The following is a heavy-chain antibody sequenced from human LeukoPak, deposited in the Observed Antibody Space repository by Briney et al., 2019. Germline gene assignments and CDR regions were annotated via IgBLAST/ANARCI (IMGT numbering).Heavy chain of an antibody. J-gene: IGHJ4*02. Sequence: GGSLRLSCAASGFTFSNYAMSWVRQAPGKGLEWVSGTNVSGGSTFYADSVRGRFTISRDNSKNTLYLQMNSLRAEDTAVYYCAKDQYCTSTSCYVGYWGQGTLVTVSS. D-gene: IGHD2-2*01. CDR2: TNVSGGST. V-gene: IGHV3-23*01. CDR3: AKDQYCTSTSCYVGY. CDR1: GFTFSNYA.